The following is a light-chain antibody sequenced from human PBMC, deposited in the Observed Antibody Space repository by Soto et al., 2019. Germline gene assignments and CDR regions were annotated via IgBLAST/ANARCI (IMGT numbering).Light chain of an antibody. CDR3: SSYAGGYV. CDR2: EVS. V-gene: IGLV2-8*01. CDR1: SSDVGGYNY. J-gene: IGLJ1*01. Sequence: QSALTQPPSASGSPGQSVTISCTGTSSDVGGYNYVSWYQQHPGKAPKLMIYEVSKRPSGVPDRFSGSKSGNTASLTVSGLQAEDEADYYCSSYAGGYVFGTGTKVTVL.